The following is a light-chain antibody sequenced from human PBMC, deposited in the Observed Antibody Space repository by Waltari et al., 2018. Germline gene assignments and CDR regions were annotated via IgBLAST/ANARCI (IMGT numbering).Light chain of an antibody. J-gene: IGLJ3*02. V-gene: IGLV3-19*01. CDR3: LSRDTPSTRV. CDR2: GQE. CDR1: SFRNYY. Sequence: SSEVTQDPHVSVALGQTATITCRGDSFRNYYASWYRQGPGQAPVLVLYGQERPSGIPDRFSGSTSGDTAYLTITGAQAGDEGDYYCLSRDTPSTRVFGGGTRLTV.